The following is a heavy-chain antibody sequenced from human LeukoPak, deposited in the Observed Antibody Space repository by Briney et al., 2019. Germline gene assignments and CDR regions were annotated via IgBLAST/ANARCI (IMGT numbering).Heavy chain of an antibody. CDR2: INHSGST. CDR1: GGSFSGYY. Sequence: SETLSLTCAVYGGSFSGYYWSWIRQPPGKGLEWIGEINHSGSTNYNPSLKSRVTISVDTSKNQFSLKLSSVTAADTAVYYCARVLGYYDSLVAFDIWGQGTMVTVSS. CDR3: ARVLGYYDSLVAFDI. J-gene: IGHJ3*02. V-gene: IGHV4-34*01. D-gene: IGHD3-22*01.